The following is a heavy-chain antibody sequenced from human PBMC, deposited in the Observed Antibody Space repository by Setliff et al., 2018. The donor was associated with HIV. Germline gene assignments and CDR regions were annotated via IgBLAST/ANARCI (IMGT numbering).Heavy chain of an antibody. CDR2: VYNSGIT. J-gene: IGHJ5*02. V-gene: IGHV4-39*07. CDR3: ATCRHRPSNWFDP. CDR1: GGSVSSPSYY. Sequence: SETLSLTCAVSGGSVSSPSYYWGWIRQPPGKGLEWIGSVYNSGITFNNPSLKSRVSISVDRSGDQFSLRLTSVTAADTAVYYCATCRHRPSNWFDPWGQGTVVTVSS.